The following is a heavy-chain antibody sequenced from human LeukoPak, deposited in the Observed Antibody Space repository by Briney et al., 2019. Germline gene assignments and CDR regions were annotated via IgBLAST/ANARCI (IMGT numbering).Heavy chain of an antibody. J-gene: IGHJ4*02. CDR3: VNDLARRGGY. CDR2: IKHDSSEK. V-gene: IGHV3-7*01. CDR1: GIIFSDYW. D-gene: IGHD3-16*01. Sequence: GGSLRLSCAVSGIIFSDYWMSWVRQAPGKGLEWVANIKHDSSEKYYVDSVKGRFTISRDNAKNSLYLQMNSLRAEDTAVYYCVNDLARRGGYWGQGTLVIVSA.